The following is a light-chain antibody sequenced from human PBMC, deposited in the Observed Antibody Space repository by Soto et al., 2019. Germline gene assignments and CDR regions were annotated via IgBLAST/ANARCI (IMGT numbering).Light chain of an antibody. Sequence: DIVMTQSPDSLSVSLGERATFSCKSSQTLLYNSNNKNYLAWFQQKPGQAPKLLIYWASTRNSGVPDRFSGSGSGTDFTLTISNLQAEDVATYHCQQYYHVPVTFGQGTRLEI. CDR1: QTLLYNSNNKNY. J-gene: IGKJ5*01. V-gene: IGKV4-1*01. CDR2: WAS. CDR3: QQYYHVPVT.